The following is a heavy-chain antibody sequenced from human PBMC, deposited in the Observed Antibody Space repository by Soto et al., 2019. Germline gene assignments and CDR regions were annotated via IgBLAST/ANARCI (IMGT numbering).Heavy chain of an antibody. D-gene: IGHD3-10*01. J-gene: IGHJ4*02. Sequence: QVHLVQSGAEVKKPGASVKVSCKASGYTFTSYGITWVRQAPGQGLEWMGWISAHNGNTDYAQKLQGRVIVTRDTSTSTAYMELRSRISDDTAVYYCARGRYGEYWGQGALVTVSS. V-gene: IGHV1-18*01. CDR1: GYTFTSYG. CDR3: ARGRYGEY. CDR2: ISAHNGNT.